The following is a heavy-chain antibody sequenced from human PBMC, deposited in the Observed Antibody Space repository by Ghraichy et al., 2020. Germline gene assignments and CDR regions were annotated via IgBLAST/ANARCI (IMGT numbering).Heavy chain of an antibody. Sequence: GALRLSCVGSEFTFSSYNMNWVRQSPGKGLEWVSYISSSSRTIFYADSVKGRFTISRDNAQNSLFLQMNSLRDEDTAVYYCARASTVVRFYYYDGMDVWGQGTTVTVSS. CDR1: EFTFSSYN. D-gene: IGHD4-23*01. V-gene: IGHV3-48*02. J-gene: IGHJ6*02. CDR2: ISSSSRTI. CDR3: ARASTVVRFYYYDGMDV.